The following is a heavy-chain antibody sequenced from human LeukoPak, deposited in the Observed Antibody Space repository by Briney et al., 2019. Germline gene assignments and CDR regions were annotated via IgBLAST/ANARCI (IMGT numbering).Heavy chain of an antibody. CDR2: INTDGSST. CDR1: GFTFSSYW. Sequence: GGPLRLSCAASGFTFSSYWMHWVRQAPGKGLVWVSRINTDGSSTSYADSVKGRFTISRDNAKNTLYLQMNSLRAEDTAVYYCAREGYSYGFDYWGQGTLVTVSS. CDR3: AREGYSYGFDY. V-gene: IGHV3-74*01. J-gene: IGHJ4*02. D-gene: IGHD5-18*01.